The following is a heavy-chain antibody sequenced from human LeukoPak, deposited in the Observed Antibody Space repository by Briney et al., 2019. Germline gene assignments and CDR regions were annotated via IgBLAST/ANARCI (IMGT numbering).Heavy chain of an antibody. D-gene: IGHD3-3*01. CDR1: GASISSYY. V-gene: IGHV4-4*07. J-gene: IGHJ4*02. CDR3: ARAPGGDFWSGSQYFFDY. Sequence: SETLSVTCTVSGASISSYYWSWIRQPAGKRLEWIGHVSTSGSTNYNPSLKSRVTMSVDTSKNQFSLKLSSVTAADTALYYCARAPGGDFWSGSQYFFDYWGQGTLVTVSS. CDR2: VSTSGST.